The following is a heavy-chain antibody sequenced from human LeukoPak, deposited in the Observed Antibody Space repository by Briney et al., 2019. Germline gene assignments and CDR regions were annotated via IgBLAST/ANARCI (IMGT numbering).Heavy chain of an antibody. D-gene: IGHD2-15*01. J-gene: IGHJ6*02. CDR1: GFTFSSYA. CDR3: AKNLYCGGGSCYPSALGMDV. Sequence: QSGGSLRLSCAASGFTFSSYAMSWVRQAPGKGLEWVSSISGSGNRTYYADSVKGRFTISRDNSKNTLCLQMNSLRAEDTAVYYCAKNLYCGGGSCYPSALGMDVWGQGTTVTVSS. V-gene: IGHV3-23*01. CDR2: ISGSGNRT.